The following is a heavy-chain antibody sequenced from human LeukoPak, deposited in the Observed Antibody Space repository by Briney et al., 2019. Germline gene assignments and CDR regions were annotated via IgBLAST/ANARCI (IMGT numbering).Heavy chain of an antibody. Sequence: ASVKVSCKASGGTFSSYAISWVRQAPGQGLEWMGGIIPIFGTANYAQKFQGRVTITADESTSTAYMELSSLRSEDTAVYYCARGYYYGSGSYGVYYYYYYMDVWGKGTTVTVSS. V-gene: IGHV1-69*01. CDR2: IIPIFGTA. CDR3: ARGYYYGSGSYGVYYYYYYMDV. CDR1: GGTFSSYA. D-gene: IGHD3-10*01. J-gene: IGHJ6*03.